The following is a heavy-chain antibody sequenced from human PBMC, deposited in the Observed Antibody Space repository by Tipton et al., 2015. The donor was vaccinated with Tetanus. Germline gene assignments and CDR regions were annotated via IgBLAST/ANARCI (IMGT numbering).Heavy chain of an antibody. Sequence: VQLVQSGAEVKKPGASVNVSCKASGYTFTSHYVHWVRQAPGQGLEWMGWIDPKSGDTDFAQRFQGRVTMTRDSSISTVYMELSRLRSADTAVYYCAGGAGPAGGGSFDYWGQGTLVTVAS. V-gene: IGHV1-2*02. CDR3: AGGAGPAGGGSFDY. CDR2: IDPKSGDT. CDR1: GYTFTSHY. D-gene: IGHD3-16*01. J-gene: IGHJ4*02.